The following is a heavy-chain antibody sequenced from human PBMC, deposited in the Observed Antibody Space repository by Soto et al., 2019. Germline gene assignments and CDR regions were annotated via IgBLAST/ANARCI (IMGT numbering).Heavy chain of an antibody. CDR2: ISSSGSTI. D-gene: IGHD6-6*01. CDR3: ARDLIKSTLGYSSSSGLGY. Sequence: GGSLRLSCAASGFTFSSYEMNWVRQAPGKGLEWVSYISSSGSTIYYADSVKGRFTISRDNAKNSLYLQMNSLRAEDTAVYYCARDLIKSTLGYSSSSGLGYWGQGTLVTVSS. CDR1: GFTFSSYE. V-gene: IGHV3-48*03. J-gene: IGHJ4*02.